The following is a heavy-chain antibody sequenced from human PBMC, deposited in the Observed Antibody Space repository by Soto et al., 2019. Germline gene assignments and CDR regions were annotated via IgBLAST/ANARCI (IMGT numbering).Heavy chain of an antibody. D-gene: IGHD2-2*01. CDR2: ISYIGST. V-gene: IGHV4-59*08. CDR3: ARRGGSSTGDGAFDI. J-gene: IGHJ3*02. CDR1: GGSTSSYH. Sequence: QVQLQESGPGLVKPSETLSLTCTVSGGSTSSYHWSWIRQPPGKGLEWIGYISYIGSTDYNPSFKIRVTRSGDTSKNQFSLNLRSVTAADTAMYYCARRGGSSTGDGAFDIWGQGTMLIFSS.